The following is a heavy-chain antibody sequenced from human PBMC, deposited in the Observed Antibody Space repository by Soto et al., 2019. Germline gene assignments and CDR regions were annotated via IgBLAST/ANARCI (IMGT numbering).Heavy chain of an antibody. V-gene: IGHV3-74*01. J-gene: IGHJ5*02. CDR1: GFTFSGYW. Sequence: QLVESGGGLVQPGGSLRLSCAASGFTFSGYWMHWVRQSPGKGLVWVSRIKSDGSITSYVDSVKGRFTISRDNSKNTLFLQMNSLRAEDTGVYYCARSDWFDPWGQGTLVIVSS. CDR2: IKSDGSIT. CDR3: ARSDWFDP.